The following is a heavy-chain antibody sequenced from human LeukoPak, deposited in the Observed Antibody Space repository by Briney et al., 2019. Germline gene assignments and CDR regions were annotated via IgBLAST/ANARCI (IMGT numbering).Heavy chain of an antibody. CDR1: GFTFSSYS. CDR2: IWYDGSNK. J-gene: IGHJ4*02. CDR3: ARDSGGGWLQPPGDY. D-gene: IGHD5-24*01. V-gene: IGHV3-33*08. Sequence: GGSLRLSCAASGFTFSSYSMNWVRQAPGKGLEWVAVIWYDGSNKYYADSVKGRFTISRDNSKNTLYLQMNSLRAEDTAVYYCARDSGGGWLQPPGDYWGQGTLVTVSS.